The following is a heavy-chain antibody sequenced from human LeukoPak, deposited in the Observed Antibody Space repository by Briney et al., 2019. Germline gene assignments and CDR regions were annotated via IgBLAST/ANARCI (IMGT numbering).Heavy chain of an antibody. J-gene: IGHJ4*02. CDR1: GGSISSGSYY. CDR3: ARDEGRPNYYFDY. D-gene: IGHD4/OR15-4a*01. V-gene: IGHV4-61*02. Sequence: SETLSLTCTVSGGSISSGSYYWSWIRQPAGKGLGWIGRIYTSGSTNYNPSLKSRVTISVDTSKNQFSLELSSVTAADTAVYYCARDEGRPNYYFDYWGQGTLVTVSS. CDR2: IYTSGST.